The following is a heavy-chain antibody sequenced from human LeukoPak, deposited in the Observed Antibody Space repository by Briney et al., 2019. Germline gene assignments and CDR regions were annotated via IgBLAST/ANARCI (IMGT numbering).Heavy chain of an antibody. J-gene: IGHJ3*02. CDR2: IIPIFGKA. CDR1: GGTFSSYA. V-gene: IGHV1-69*04. D-gene: IGHD3-22*01. Sequence: SVKVSCKASGGTFSSYAISWVRQAPGQGLEWMGRIIPIFGKANYAQKFQGRVTITADKSTSTAYMELSSLRSEDTAVYYCARPINYYDSSGEGVYAFDIWGQGTMVTVSS. CDR3: ARPINYYDSSGEGVYAFDI.